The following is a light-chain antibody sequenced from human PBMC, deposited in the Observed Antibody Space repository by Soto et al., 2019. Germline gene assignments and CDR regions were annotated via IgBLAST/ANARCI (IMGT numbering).Light chain of an antibody. J-gene: IGLJ3*02. V-gene: IGLV2-14*03. CDR1: SSDVGGYDH. CDR2: DVT. CDR3: SYYTNKDTLL. Sequence: QSALTQPASVSGSPGQSITISCTGTSSDVGGYDHVSWYQQHPGKPPKLIIYDVTVRPSGISRRFSGSKSDNTASLAVSGLHPEDEAACYFSYYTNKDTLLFGGGTKVTV.